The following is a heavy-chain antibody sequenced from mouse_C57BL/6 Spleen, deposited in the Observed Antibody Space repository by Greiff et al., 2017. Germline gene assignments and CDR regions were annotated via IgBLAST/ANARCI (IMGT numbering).Heavy chain of an antibody. CDR2: IDPSDSET. Sequence: QVQLKQPGAELVRPGSSVKLSCKASGYTFTSYWMHWVKQRPIQGLEWIGNIDPSDSETHYNQKFKDKATLTVDKSSSTAYMQLSSLTSEDSAVYYCARINYGSSFNFDYWGQGTTLTVSS. J-gene: IGHJ2*01. V-gene: IGHV1-52*01. CDR1: GYTFTSYW. D-gene: IGHD1-1*01. CDR3: ARINYGSSFNFDY.